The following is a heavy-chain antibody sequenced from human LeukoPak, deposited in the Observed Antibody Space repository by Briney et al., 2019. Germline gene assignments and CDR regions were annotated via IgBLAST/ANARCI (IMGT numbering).Heavy chain of an antibody. J-gene: IGHJ4*02. CDR3: ARPLWFGESNVI. CDR2: ISSSGSTI. D-gene: IGHD3-10*01. V-gene: IGHV3-11*01. Sequence: GGSLRLSCAASGFTFRDYYMSWIRQAPGKGLEWVSYISSSGSTIYYADSVKSRFTISRDNAKNSLYLQMNSLRAEDTAVYYCARPLWFGESNVIWGQGTLVTVSS. CDR1: GFTFRDYY.